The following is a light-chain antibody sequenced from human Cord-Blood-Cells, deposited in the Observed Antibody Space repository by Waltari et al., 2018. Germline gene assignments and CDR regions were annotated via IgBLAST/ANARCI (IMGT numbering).Light chain of an antibody. Sequence: DIQMTQSPSTLSASVGARVTIPCRASQSISSWLAWYQQKPGKAPKLLIYDASSLESGVPSRFSGSGSGTEFTLTISSLQPYDFATYYCQQYNSYWTFGQGTKVEIK. CDR3: QQYNSYWT. CDR2: DAS. J-gene: IGKJ1*01. CDR1: QSISSW. V-gene: IGKV1-5*01.